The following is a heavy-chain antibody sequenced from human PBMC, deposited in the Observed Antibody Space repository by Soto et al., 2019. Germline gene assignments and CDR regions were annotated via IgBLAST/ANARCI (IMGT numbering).Heavy chain of an antibody. J-gene: IGHJ4*02. V-gene: IGHV1-18*01. Sequence: QVHLVQSGAEVKKPGASVKVSCKGSGYAFTTYGITWVRQAPGQGLEWMVWISAHNGNTNYPQKVQGRVTVTRDTSTSTAYMELRSLRSADTAVYYCARGMYGDYWGQGALVTVSS. CDR3: ARGMYGDY. CDR2: ISAHNGNT. D-gene: IGHD2-8*01. CDR1: GYAFTTYG.